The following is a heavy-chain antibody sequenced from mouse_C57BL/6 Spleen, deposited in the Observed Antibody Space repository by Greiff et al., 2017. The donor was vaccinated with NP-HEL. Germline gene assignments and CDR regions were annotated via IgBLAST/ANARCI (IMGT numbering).Heavy chain of an antibody. J-gene: IGHJ1*03. Sequence: QVQLQQSGAELVKPGASVKMSCKASGYTFTSYWITWVKQRPGQGLEWIGDIYPGSGSTNYNEKFKSKATLTVDTSSSTAYMQLSSLTSEDSAVYYCAKRGGFPSYWYFDVWGTGTTVTVSS. D-gene: IGHD1-1*02. CDR3: AKRGGFPSYWYFDV. CDR2: IYPGSGST. V-gene: IGHV1-55*01. CDR1: GYTFTSYW.